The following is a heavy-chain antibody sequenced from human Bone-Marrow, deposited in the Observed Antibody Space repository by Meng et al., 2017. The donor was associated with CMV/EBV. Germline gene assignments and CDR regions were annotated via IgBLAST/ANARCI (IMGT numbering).Heavy chain of an antibody. CDR2: IRWNSGAI. J-gene: IGHJ5*02. Sequence: SLKISWAASGFTFEDYAMHWVRQAPGKGLEWVSGIRWNSGAIGYADSVKGRFTISRDNAKNSLYLQMNSLRAEDMALYYCARGTYYYDSSGLNWFDPWGQGTRVTVSS. D-gene: IGHD3-22*01. CDR1: GFTFEDYA. V-gene: IGHV3-9*03. CDR3: ARGTYYYDSSGLNWFDP.